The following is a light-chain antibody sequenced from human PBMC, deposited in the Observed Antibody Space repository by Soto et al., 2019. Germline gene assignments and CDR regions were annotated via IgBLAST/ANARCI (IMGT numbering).Light chain of an antibody. J-gene: IGKJ4*01. Sequence: DIVMTQSPSSLSVSPGERATLSCRASQSVGSDLAWYQQKPGPAPRLVIYDIFTRVSGVPTRISGSGSGTAFTLTTSSRQSEEFAAYYCQQYNSWPLTFGGGTKVEIK. CDR3: QQYNSWPLT. V-gene: IGKV3D-15*01. CDR2: DIF. CDR1: QSVGSD.